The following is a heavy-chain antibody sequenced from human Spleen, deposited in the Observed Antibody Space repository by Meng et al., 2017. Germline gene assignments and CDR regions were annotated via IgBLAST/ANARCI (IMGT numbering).Heavy chain of an antibody. D-gene: IGHD6-13*01. Sequence: QVQRVQSGSWLKKPGAAVKVSCKASGYIFTGYYIHWVRQAPGQGLGWVGRINPNNGGTNYAQNFQGRVTMTRDTSISTAYMELSRLRFDDTAVYYCARDSAAGTTNWFDPWGQGTLVTVSS. CDR1: GYIFTGYY. CDR2: INPNNGGT. CDR3: ARDSAAGTTNWFDP. J-gene: IGHJ5*02. V-gene: IGHV1-2*06.